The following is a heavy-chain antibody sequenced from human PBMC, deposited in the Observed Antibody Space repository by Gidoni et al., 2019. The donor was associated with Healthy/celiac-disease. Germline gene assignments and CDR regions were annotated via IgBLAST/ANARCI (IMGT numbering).Heavy chain of an antibody. D-gene: IGHD3-3*01. CDR3: AREVFGVVTRYFDY. J-gene: IGHJ4*02. CDR1: GFTFSSYD. CDR2: IGTAGDT. Sequence: EVQLVESGGGLVQPGGSLRLSCAASGFTFSSYDMHWVRQATGKGLEWVSAIGTAGDTYYPGYVKGRFTISRENAKNSLYLQMNSLRAEDTAVYYCAREVFGVVTRYFDYWGQGTLVTVSS. V-gene: IGHV3-13*01.